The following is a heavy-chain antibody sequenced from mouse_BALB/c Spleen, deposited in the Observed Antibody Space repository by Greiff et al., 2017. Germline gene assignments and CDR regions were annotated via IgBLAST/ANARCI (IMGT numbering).Heavy chain of an antibody. Sequence: DVQLVESGPGLVKPSQSLSLTCSVTGYSITSGYYWNWIRQFPGNKLEWMGYISYDGSNNYNPSLKNRISITRDTSKNQFFLKLNSVTTEDTATYYCARDLEYYGSSYEDYYAMDYWGQGTSVTVSS. J-gene: IGHJ4*01. CDR3: ARDLEYYGSSYEDYYAMDY. CDR2: ISYDGSN. CDR1: GYSITSGYY. V-gene: IGHV3-6*02. D-gene: IGHD1-1*01.